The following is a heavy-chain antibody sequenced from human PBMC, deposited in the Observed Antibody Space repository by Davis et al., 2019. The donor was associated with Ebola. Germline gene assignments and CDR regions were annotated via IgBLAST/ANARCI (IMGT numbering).Heavy chain of an antibody. Sequence: SETLSLTCSVSGDSISSTGSHWSWIRQHPGKGLEWIGYMYYTGTTYYNPSLKSRVTISGDTSRNQFSLKLSSVTAADTAVYYCARSLLYGPFDYWGQGTLVTVSS. CDR2: MYYTGTT. CDR1: GDSISSTGSH. J-gene: IGHJ4*02. D-gene: IGHD2-2*02. CDR3: ARSLLYGPFDY. V-gene: IGHV4-31*03.